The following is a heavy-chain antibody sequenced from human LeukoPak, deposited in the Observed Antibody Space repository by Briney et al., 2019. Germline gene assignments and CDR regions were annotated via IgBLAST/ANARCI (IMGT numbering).Heavy chain of an antibody. D-gene: IGHD3-22*01. Sequence: SQTLSLTCAISGDSVSSNSAAWNWVRQSPSRGLEWLGRTYYRSKWYTDYAETVKSRITINPDTSKNQFSLQVNSVTPEDTAVYYCARGSSRIYYYDSSGYSHAFDYWGQGILVTVSS. V-gene: IGHV6-1*01. J-gene: IGHJ4*02. CDR1: GDSVSSNSAA. CDR3: ARGSSRIYYYDSSGYSHAFDY. CDR2: TYYRSKWYT.